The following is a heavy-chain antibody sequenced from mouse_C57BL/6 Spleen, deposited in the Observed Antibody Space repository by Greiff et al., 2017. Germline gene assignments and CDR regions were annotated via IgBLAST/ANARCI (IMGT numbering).Heavy chain of an antibody. D-gene: IGHD2-5*01. CDR2: ISGGGGNT. J-gene: IGHJ2*01. CDR1: GFTFSSYT. Sequence: EVQLVESGGGLVKPGGSLKLSCAASGFTFSSYTMSWVRQTPEKRLEWVATISGGGGNTYYPDSVKGRITISRDNAKNTLYLQMSSLRSEDTALYYCARHESNYVNYFDYWGQGTTLTVSS. V-gene: IGHV5-9*01. CDR3: ARHESNYVNYFDY.